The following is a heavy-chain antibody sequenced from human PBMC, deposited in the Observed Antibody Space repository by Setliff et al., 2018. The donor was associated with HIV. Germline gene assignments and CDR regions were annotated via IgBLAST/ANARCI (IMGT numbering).Heavy chain of an antibody. CDR3: ARGLLESRMGYGMDV. V-gene: IGHV1-3*01. CDR2: INAGNGNT. Sequence: ASVKVSCKASGYTFTSYAMHWVRQAPGQRLEWMGWINAGNGNTKYSQKFQGRVTITRDTAASTAYMELSSLRSEDTAVYYCARGLLESRMGYGMDVWGQGTTVTVSS. CDR1: GYTFTSYA. D-gene: IGHD1-1*01. J-gene: IGHJ6*02.